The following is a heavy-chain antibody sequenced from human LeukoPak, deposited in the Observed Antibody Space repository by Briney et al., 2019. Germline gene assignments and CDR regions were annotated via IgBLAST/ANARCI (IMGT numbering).Heavy chain of an antibody. D-gene: IGHD3-9*01. J-gene: IGHJ4*02. CDR3: ARTGHYQFDS. V-gene: IGHV1-18*01. CDR2: VSIYNDNT. CDR1: GYSFTDYD. Sequence: ASVKVSCKASGYSFTDYDFSWVRQAPGQGLEWLGWVSIYNDNTNYAREFQDRITMTTDISTSTAYMELKSLTSDDTAVYFCARTGHYQFDSWGQGTLVTDSS.